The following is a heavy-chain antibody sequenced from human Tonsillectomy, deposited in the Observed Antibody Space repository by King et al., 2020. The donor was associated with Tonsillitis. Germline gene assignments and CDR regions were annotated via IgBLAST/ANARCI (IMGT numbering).Heavy chain of an antibody. CDR1: GFTFSSYA. CDR2: ISYDGSNK. Sequence: VQLVESGGGVVQPGRSLRLSCAASGFTFSSYAMHWVRQAPGKGLEWVAVISYDGSNKYYADSVKGRFTISRDNSKNTLYLQMNSLRAEDTAVYYCARGGNWVHPYFDYWGQGTLVTVSS. D-gene: IGHD7-27*01. J-gene: IGHJ4*02. CDR3: ARGGNWVHPYFDY. V-gene: IGHV3-30*04.